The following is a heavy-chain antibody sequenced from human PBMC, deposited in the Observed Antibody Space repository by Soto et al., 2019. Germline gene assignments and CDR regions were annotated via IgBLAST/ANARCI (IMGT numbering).Heavy chain of an antibody. V-gene: IGHV3-23*01. Sequence: EVQLLESGGGLVQPGGSLRLSCAASGFTFSSYAMKWVRQAPGKGLEWVSLIGESGTPTYYADSVKGRFTISRDNSGNTLFLEMYSLRAEDTAVYYCARYIPGVRYYAMDVWGQGTMVTVSS. J-gene: IGHJ6*02. CDR3: ARYIPGVRYYAMDV. CDR1: GFTFSSYA. D-gene: IGHD2-2*01. CDR2: IGESGTPT.